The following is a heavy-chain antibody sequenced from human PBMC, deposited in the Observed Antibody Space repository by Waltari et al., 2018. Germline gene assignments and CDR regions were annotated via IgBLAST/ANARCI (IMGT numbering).Heavy chain of an antibody. CDR1: GFTFSSYW. J-gene: IGHJ6*03. CDR3: ARDDSNYYYYYMDV. Sequence: EVQLVESGGGLVQPGGSLRLSCAASGFTFSSYWMSWVRQAPGKGLEWVANIKQDGSEKYYVDSVKGRFTISRDNAKNSLYQMNSLRAEDTAVYYCARDDSNYYYYYMDVWGKGTTVTVSS. CDR2: IKQDGSEK. V-gene: IGHV3-7*01.